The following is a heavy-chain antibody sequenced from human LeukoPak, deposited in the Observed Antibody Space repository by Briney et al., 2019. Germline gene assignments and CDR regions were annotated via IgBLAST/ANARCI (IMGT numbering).Heavy chain of an antibody. CDR2: IWYDGSNK. V-gene: IGHV3-33*01. D-gene: IGHD4-17*01. J-gene: IGHJ4*02. CDR3: ARERADYGDSLDFDY. CDR1: GFTFSSYG. Sequence: GGSLRLSCAASGFTFSSYGMHWVRQAPGKGLEWVAVIWYDGSNKYYADSVKGRFTISRDNSKNTLYLQMNSLRAEDTAVYYCARERADYGDSLDFDYRGQGTLVTVSS.